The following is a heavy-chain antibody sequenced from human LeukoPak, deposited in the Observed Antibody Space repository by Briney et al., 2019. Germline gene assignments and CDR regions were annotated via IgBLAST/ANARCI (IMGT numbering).Heavy chain of an antibody. CDR2: ISSSGGHT. CDR1: GFTFSSYA. D-gene: IGHD1-26*01. J-gene: IGHJ4*02. Sequence: PGGSLRLSCAAAGFTFSSYAMSWVRQAPGKGLEWVAVISSSGGHTYYADSVKGRFTISRDNSKNTVHLQMNSLRVEDTAIYYCAKDRSLWDVDYWGQGTLVTVSS. V-gene: IGHV3-23*01. CDR3: AKDRSLWDVDY.